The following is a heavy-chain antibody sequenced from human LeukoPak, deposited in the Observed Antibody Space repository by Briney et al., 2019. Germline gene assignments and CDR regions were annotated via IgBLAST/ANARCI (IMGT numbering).Heavy chain of an antibody. Sequence: PSETLSLTCTVSGGSISSGDYYGRWIRQPPGKGLEWIGYMYYSGSTYYNPSLKSRVTISVDTSKNQFSLKLSSVTAADTAVYYCARDTLRTMGATFFLAGWFDPWGQGTLVTVSS. J-gene: IGHJ5*02. CDR3: ARDTLRTMGATFFLAGWFDP. CDR2: MYYSGST. CDR1: GGSISSGDYY. D-gene: IGHD1-26*01. V-gene: IGHV4-30-4*08.